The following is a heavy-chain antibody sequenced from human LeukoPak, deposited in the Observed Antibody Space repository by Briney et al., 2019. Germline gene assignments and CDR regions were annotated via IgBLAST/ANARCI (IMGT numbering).Heavy chain of an antibody. Sequence: GRSLRLSCAASGFTFSSYWMSWVRQTPGKGPEWVANIKQDGSEKYYVDSVKGRFTISRDNAKNSLYLQMNSLRAEDTAVYYCARLYYDFWSGYYLNDYWGQGTLVTVSS. CDR1: GFTFSSYW. D-gene: IGHD3-3*01. J-gene: IGHJ4*02. V-gene: IGHV3-7*01. CDR2: IKQDGSEK. CDR3: ARLYYDFWSGYYLNDY.